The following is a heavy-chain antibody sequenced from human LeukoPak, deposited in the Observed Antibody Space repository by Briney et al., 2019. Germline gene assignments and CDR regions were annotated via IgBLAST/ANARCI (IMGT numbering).Heavy chain of an antibody. CDR3: ARDPFYYYDSSVIPFDY. CDR2: ISYDGSNK. CDR1: GFTFSSYA. V-gene: IGHV3-30*01. J-gene: IGHJ4*02. D-gene: IGHD3-22*01. Sequence: PGGSLRLSCAASGFTFSSYAMHWVRQAPGKGLEWVAVISYDGSNKYYADSVKGRFTISRDNSKNTLYLQVNSLGAEDTAVYYCARDPFYYYDSSVIPFDYWGQGTLVTVSS.